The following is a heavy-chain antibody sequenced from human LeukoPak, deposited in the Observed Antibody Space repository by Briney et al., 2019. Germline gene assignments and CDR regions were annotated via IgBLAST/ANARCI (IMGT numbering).Heavy chain of an antibody. V-gene: IGHV1-8*01. CDR1: GYTFTSYD. D-gene: IGHD3-3*01. CDR3: ARALRWGYYYYYGMDV. CDR2: MNPNSGNT. J-gene: IGHJ6*02. Sequence: ASVKVSCTASGYTFTSYDINWVRQATGQGLEWLGWMNPNSGNTGYAQKFQGRVTMTRNTSISTAYMELSSLRSEDTAVYYCARALRWGYYYYYGMDVWGQGTTVTVSS.